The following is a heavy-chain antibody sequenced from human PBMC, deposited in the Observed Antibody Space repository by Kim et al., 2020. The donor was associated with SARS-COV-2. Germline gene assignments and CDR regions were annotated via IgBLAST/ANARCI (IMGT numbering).Heavy chain of an antibody. Sequence: ASVKVSCKASGYTFTSYGISWVRQAPGQGLEWMGWISAYNGNTNYAQKLQGRVTMTTDTSTSTAYMELRSLRSDDTAVYYCARSYSSSWQKSYYFDYWGQGTLVTVSS. J-gene: IGHJ4*02. D-gene: IGHD6-13*01. CDR2: ISAYNGNT. CDR3: ARSYSSSWQKSYYFDY. V-gene: IGHV1-18*01. CDR1: GYTFTSYG.